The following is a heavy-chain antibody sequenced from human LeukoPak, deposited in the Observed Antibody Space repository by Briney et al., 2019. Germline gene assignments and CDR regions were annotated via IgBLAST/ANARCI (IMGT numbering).Heavy chain of an antibody. V-gene: IGHV4-4*07. CDR2: IYTSGST. Sequence: SETLSLTCIVSGGSISSYYWSWLRQPAGKGLAWIGRIYTSGSTKYNPSLKSRVTMSVDTSKNQFSLNLSSVTAADSALYYCARSVLGNYYYMDVWGKGTTVTVSS. CDR3: ARSVLGNYYYMDV. CDR1: GGSISSYY. D-gene: IGHD2-8*01. J-gene: IGHJ6*03.